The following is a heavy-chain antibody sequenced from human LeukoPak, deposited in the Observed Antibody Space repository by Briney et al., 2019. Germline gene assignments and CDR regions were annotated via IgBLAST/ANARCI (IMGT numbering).Heavy chain of an antibody. J-gene: IGHJ5*02. CDR3: ARDFSFSSSWYDWFDP. Sequence: SETLSLTCTVSGGSISSSSYYWGGIRQPPGKGLEWIGSIYYSGSTYYNPSLKSRVTISVDTSKNQFSLKLSSVTAADTAVYYCARDFSFSSSWYDWFDPWGQGTLVTVSS. CDR1: GGSISSSSYY. CDR2: IYYSGST. V-gene: IGHV4-39*07. D-gene: IGHD6-13*01.